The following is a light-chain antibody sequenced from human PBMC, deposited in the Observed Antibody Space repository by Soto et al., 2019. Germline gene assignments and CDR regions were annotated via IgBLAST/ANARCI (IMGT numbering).Light chain of an antibody. J-gene: IGKJ2*02. CDR3: QQSYSTLCT. V-gene: IGKV1-39*01. CDR1: QSISTY. Sequence: DIQMTQSPSSLSASVGDKVTITCRASQSISTYLNWYQQKPGKAPKLLISAASSLQSRVPSRFSGSGSGTDFTLAISSLQPEDFATYYCQQSYSTLCTFGQGTKLEIK. CDR2: AAS.